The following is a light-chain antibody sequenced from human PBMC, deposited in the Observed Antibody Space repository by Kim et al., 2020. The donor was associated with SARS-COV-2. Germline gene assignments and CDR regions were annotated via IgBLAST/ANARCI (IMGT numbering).Light chain of an antibody. V-gene: IGLV2-14*01. Sequence: QSALTQPASVSGSPGQSITISCTGTSSDVGGHNTVSWYQQHPGKVPKVIIYNVNKRPSGVSNRISGSKSGNTASLTISGLQAEDEADYYCSSYTLSQTYVFGTGTKVTVL. J-gene: IGLJ1*01. CDR2: NVN. CDR1: SSDVGGHNT. CDR3: SSYTLSQTYV.